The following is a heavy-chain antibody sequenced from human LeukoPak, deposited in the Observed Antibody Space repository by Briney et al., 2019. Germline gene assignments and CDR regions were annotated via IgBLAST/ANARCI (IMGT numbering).Heavy chain of an antibody. CDR3: ARDLNLGTSDSY. D-gene: IGHD3/OR15-3a*01. CDR2: ISFDGTTH. CDR1: GFTFRSYG. J-gene: IGHJ4*02. Sequence: PGGALSLSCAASGFTFRSYGIHWLGQAPAREVDGVVMISFDGTTHHDPASAKGRFTISRDHSKATLSLEMNHLRPEDTAVYYCARDLNLGTSDSYSGEGTLVTVSS. V-gene: IGHV3-30*03.